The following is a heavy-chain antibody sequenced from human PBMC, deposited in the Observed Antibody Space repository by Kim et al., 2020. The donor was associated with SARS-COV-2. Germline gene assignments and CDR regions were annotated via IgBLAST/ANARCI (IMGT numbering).Heavy chain of an antibody. CDR1: GFSCDAPGMG. CDR3: AHAKRRDSCIGGRCYFFDF. V-gene: IGHV2-5*02. Sequence: SGPTLVNPTQTLTLTCSFSGFSCDAPGMGVGWIRQSPGKAPEWLILVFWDGDKRYHPSLRNRLTITKASSKNQVLLTMTNMDPVDTATYYCAHAKRRDSCIGGRCYFFDFWGQGMLVTVSS. D-gene: IGHD2-15*01. CDR2: VFWDGDK. J-gene: IGHJ4*02.